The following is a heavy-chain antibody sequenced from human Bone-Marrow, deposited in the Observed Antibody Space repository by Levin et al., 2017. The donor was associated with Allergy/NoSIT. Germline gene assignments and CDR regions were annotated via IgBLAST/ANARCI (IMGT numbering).Heavy chain of an antibody. Sequence: PSETLSLTCAVYGGSFSGYYWTWIRQPPGKGLEWIGTINHSGSTNYNPSLKNRVTISVDTSKTQFSLKLSSVTAADTAVFFCARCGFYRPNFHFDYWGQGTLVTVSS. CDR2: INHSGST. CDR1: GGSFSGYY. V-gene: IGHV4-34*01. CDR3: ARCGFYRPNFHFDY. J-gene: IGHJ4*02. D-gene: IGHD2-2*02.